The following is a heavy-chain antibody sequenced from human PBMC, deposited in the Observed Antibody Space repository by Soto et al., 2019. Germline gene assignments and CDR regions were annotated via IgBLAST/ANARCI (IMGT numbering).Heavy chain of an antibody. CDR3: ARIKTFARPSRTLEY. CDR1: GYTFTSYG. V-gene: IGHV1-18*01. J-gene: IGHJ4*02. Sequence: GALVKVSCKASGYTFTSYGISWVRQAPGQGLEWMGWISAYNGNTNYAQKLQGRVTMTTDTSTSTAYMELRSLRSDDTAVYYCARIKTFARPSRTLEYWGQGTLVTVSS. CDR2: ISAYNGNT.